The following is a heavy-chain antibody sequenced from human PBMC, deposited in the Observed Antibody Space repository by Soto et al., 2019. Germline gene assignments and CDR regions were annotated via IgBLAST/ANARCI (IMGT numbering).Heavy chain of an antibody. CDR2: INPNSGGT. CDR1: GYTFTGYY. Sequence: ASVKVSCKASGYTFTGYYMHWVRQAPGQGLEWMGWINPNSGGTSYAQKFQGRVTMTRDTSISTAYMELSRLRSDDTAVYYCARELEWLVPGTYYYYGMDVWGQGTTVTVSS. D-gene: IGHD6-19*01. J-gene: IGHJ6*02. CDR3: ARELEWLVPGTYYYYGMDV. V-gene: IGHV1-2*02.